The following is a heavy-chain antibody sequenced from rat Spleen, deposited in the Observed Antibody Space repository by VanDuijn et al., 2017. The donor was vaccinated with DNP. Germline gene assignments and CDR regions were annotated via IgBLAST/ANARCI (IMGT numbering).Heavy chain of an antibody. CDR3: ARGLNYGGYNYYWYFDF. Sequence: EVQLQESGPGLVKPSQSLSLTCSVTGFSITRSYRWNWIRKFPGNKMEWMGYISYSGSTGYNPSLKSPISITRDTSKNQFFLQLNSITTEDTATYYCARGLNYGGYNYYWYFDFWGPGTMVTVSS. D-gene: IGHD1-11*01. CDR2: ISYSGST. CDR1: GFSITRSY. V-gene: IGHV3-1*01. J-gene: IGHJ1*01.